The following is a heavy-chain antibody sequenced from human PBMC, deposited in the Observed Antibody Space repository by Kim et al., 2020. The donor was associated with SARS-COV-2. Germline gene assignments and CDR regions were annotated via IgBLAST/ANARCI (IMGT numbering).Heavy chain of an antibody. J-gene: IGHJ6*02. D-gene: IGHD2-8*01. CDR3: VGSRMVYAIGGMDV. CDR2: IYHSGST. CDR1: GGSISSSNW. Sequence: SETLSLTCAVSGGSISSSNWWSWVRQPPGKGLEWIGEIYHSGSTNYNPSLKSRVTISVDKSKNQFSLKLSSVTAADTAVYYCVGSRMVYAIGGMDVWGQGTTVTVSS. V-gene: IGHV4-4*02.